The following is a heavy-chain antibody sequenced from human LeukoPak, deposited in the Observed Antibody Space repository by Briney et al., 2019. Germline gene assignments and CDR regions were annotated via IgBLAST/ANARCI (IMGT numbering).Heavy chain of an antibody. Sequence: ASVKVPCKASGYTFTGYYMHWVRQAPGQGLEWMGWINPNSGGTNYAQKFQGRVTMTRDTSISTAYMELSRLRSDDTAVYYCASLWGEWEQLDYWGQGTLVTVSS. CDR1: GYTFTGYY. V-gene: IGHV1-2*02. CDR2: INPNSGGT. CDR3: ASLWGEWEQLDY. D-gene: IGHD1-26*01. J-gene: IGHJ4*02.